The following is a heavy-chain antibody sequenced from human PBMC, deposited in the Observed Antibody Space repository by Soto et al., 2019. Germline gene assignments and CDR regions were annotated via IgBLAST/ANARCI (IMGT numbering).Heavy chain of an antibody. D-gene: IGHD3-10*01. Sequence: PSEPLSLTYTVSGCSISSYYWSWIRQPPGKGLEWIGYIYYSGSTNYNPSLKSRVAISVDTSKNQFSLKLSSVTAADTAVYYCARLSSTMVRGTSGYYYYMDVWGKGTTVTVSS. CDR3: ARLSSTMVRGTSGYYYYMDV. CDR1: GCSISSYY. CDR2: IYYSGST. V-gene: IGHV4-59*08. J-gene: IGHJ6*03.